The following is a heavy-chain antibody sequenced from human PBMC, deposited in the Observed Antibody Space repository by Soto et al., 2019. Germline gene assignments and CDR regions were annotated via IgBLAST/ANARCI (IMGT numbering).Heavy chain of an antibody. V-gene: IGHV1-18*01. CDR1: GYTFTSYG. J-gene: IGHJ4*02. Sequence: ASVTVSCKASGYTFTSYGISWVRQAPGQGLEWMGWISAYNGNTNYAQKLQGRVTMTTDTSTSTAYMELRSLRSDDTAVYYCARVRPGDSSEDYWGQGTLVTVSS. D-gene: IGHD3-22*01. CDR3: ARVRPGDSSEDY. CDR2: ISAYNGNT.